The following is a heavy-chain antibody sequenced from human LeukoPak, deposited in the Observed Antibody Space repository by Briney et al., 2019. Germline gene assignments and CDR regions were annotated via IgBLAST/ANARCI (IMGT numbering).Heavy chain of an antibody. J-gene: IGHJ5*02. Sequence: GASVKVSCKASGYSFKTFGINWMRQAPGQGPEWMGWISVYNGETRYAQKFQGRLTMTTDTSTNTAYMELRSLRSDDTAIYYCATDVEADRPGWFGPWGQGTVVSVSS. D-gene: IGHD6-6*01. CDR1: GYSFKTFG. CDR2: ISVYNGET. V-gene: IGHV1-18*01. CDR3: ATDVEADRPGWFGP.